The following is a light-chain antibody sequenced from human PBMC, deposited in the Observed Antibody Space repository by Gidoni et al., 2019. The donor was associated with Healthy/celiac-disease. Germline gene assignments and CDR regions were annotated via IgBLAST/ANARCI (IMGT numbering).Light chain of an antibody. CDR2: GAS. V-gene: IGKV3-15*01. Sequence: EIVMTHSPATLSVSPGERATLSCRASQCLSSNLGRYQQKPGQAPRLLIYGASTRATGIPARFSGSGSGTEFTLTISSLQSEDFAVNYCQQYNNWPPLTFGGGTKVEIK. J-gene: IGKJ4*01. CDR1: QCLSSN. CDR3: QQYNNWPPLT.